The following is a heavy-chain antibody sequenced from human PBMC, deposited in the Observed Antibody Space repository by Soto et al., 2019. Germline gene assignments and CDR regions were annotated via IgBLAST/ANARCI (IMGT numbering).Heavy chain of an antibody. Sequence: SETLSLTCTVSGGSISSYYWSWIRQPPGKGLEWIGYIYYSGSTNYNPSLKSRVAISVDTSKNQFSLKLSSVTAADTAVYYCASXRGYSYGLWYGMDVWGQGTTVTV. CDR2: IYYSGST. CDR3: ASXRGYSYGLWYGMDV. D-gene: IGHD5-18*01. CDR1: GGSISSYY. V-gene: IGHV4-59*01. J-gene: IGHJ6*02.